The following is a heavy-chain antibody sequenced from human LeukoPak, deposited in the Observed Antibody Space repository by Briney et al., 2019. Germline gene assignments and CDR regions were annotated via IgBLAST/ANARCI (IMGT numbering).Heavy chain of an antibody. Sequence: GGSLRLSCAASGFTFSNAWMSWVRQAPGKGLEWVGRIKSKTDGGTTDYAAPVKGRFTISRDDSKNTLYLQMNSLKTEDTAVYYCAKDRGWESYDFWSGYSSLDAFDIWGQGTMVTVSS. J-gene: IGHJ3*02. D-gene: IGHD3-3*01. CDR3: AKDRGWESYDFWSGYSSLDAFDI. CDR1: GFTFSNAW. V-gene: IGHV3-15*01. CDR2: IKSKTDGGTT.